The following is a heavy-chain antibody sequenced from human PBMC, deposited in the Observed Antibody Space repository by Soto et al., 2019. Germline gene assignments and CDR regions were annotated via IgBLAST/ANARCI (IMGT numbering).Heavy chain of an antibody. CDR3: ARVVSEPRLPGFSFFDS. J-gene: IGHJ4*02. D-gene: IGHD6-25*01. V-gene: IGHV3-48*03. Sequence: PGGSLRLSCEASGFSFSSYEMTWVRQAPGKGLEWVSYISGADGTIYYADSVKGRFLISRDNAKNSLYLQMNSLRAEDTAVYYCARVVSEPRLPGFSFFDSWGQGTLVTVSS. CDR2: ISGADGTI. CDR1: GFSFSSYE.